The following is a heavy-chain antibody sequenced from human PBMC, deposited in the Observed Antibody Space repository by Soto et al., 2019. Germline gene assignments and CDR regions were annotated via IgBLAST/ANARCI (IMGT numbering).Heavy chain of an antibody. CDR3: ARWTTDYYYYYMDV. CDR1: GFTFSSYS. D-gene: IGHD1-1*01. J-gene: IGHJ6*03. V-gene: IGHV3-48*01. CDR2: ISSSSSTI. Sequence: GGSLRLSCAASGFTFSSYSMNWVRQAPGKGLEWVSYISSSSSTIYYADSVKGRFTISRDNAKNSLYLQMNSLRAEDTAVYYCARWTTDYYYYYMDVWGKGTTVTVSS.